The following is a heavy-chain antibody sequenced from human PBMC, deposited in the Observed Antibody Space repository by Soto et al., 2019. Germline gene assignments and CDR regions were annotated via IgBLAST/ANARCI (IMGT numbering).Heavy chain of an antibody. CDR1: GGSISSSSYY. CDR2: IYYSGST. CDR3: ARQPRYCSGGSCCPNWSDP. V-gene: IGHV4-39*01. J-gene: IGHJ5*02. D-gene: IGHD2-15*01. Sequence: PSETLSLTCTVSGGSISSSSYYWGWIRQPPGKGLEWIGSIYYSGSTYYNPSLKSRVTISVDTSKNQFSLKLSCVTAADTAVYYCARQPRYCSGGSCCPNWSDPWGQAPLVTVSS.